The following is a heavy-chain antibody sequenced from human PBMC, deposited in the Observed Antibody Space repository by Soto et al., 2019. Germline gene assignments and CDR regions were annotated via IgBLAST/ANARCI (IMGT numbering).Heavy chain of an antibody. V-gene: IGHV1-69*13. Sequence: ASVKVSCEASGGTFSSYAISWVRQAPGQGLEWMGGIIPIFGTANYAQKFQGRVTITADESTSTAYMELSSLRSEDTAVYYCAAIDTHLIAVAGPDYWGQGTLVTVPQ. CDR2: IIPIFGTA. CDR1: GGTFSSYA. J-gene: IGHJ4*02. CDR3: AAIDTHLIAVAGPDY. D-gene: IGHD6-19*01.